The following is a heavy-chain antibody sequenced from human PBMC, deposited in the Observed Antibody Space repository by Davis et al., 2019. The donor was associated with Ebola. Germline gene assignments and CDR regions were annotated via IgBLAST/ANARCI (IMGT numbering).Heavy chain of an antibody. V-gene: IGHV1-2*02. CDR1: GYTFTDYY. CDR3: ARDKGYSSGWQTDY. J-gene: IGHJ4*02. Sequence: ASVKVSCKASGYTFTDYYMHWVRQAPGQGLEWMGWINPNSGGTNYAQKFQGRVTMTRDTSISTAYMELSRLRSEDTAVYYCARDKGYSSGWQTDYWGQGTLVTVSS. CDR2: INPNSGGT. D-gene: IGHD6-19*01.